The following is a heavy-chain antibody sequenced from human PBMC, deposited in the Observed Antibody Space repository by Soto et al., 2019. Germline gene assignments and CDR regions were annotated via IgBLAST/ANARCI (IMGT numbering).Heavy chain of an antibody. J-gene: IGHJ4*02. CDR1: GFTFSSYA. CDR2: ISGSGGST. D-gene: IGHD5-18*01. V-gene: IGHV3-23*01. CDR3: AKDSNPTWIQLWNPFDY. Sequence: GGSLRLSCAASGFTFSSYAMSWVLQAPGKGLEWVSAISGSGGSTYYADSVEGRFTISRDNSKNTLYLQMNSLRAEDTAVYYCAKDSNPTWIQLWNPFDYWGQGTLVTVSS.